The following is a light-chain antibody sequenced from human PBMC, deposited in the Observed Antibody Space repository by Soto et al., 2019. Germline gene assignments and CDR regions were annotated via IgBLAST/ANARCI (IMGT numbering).Light chain of an antibody. CDR1: SSDVGSYNL. CDR2: EGS. Sequence: QSALTKPASVSGSPGRSITISCTGTSSDVGSYNLVSWYQQHPGKAPKLMIYEGSKRPSGVSNRFSGSKSGNTASLTISGLQAEDEADYYCCSYAGSSTDVVFGGGTKLTVL. CDR3: CSYAGSSTDVV. J-gene: IGLJ2*01. V-gene: IGLV2-23*01.